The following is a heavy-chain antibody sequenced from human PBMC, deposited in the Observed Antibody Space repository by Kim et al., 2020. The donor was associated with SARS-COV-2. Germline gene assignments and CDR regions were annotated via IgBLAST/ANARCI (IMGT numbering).Heavy chain of an antibody. CDR2: ISYDGTHR. J-gene: IGHJ3*02. CDR3: ARGRDRGYSQPDDAFDI. Sequence: GGSLRLSCAASGFTFSSFAMHWVRQAPGKGLEWVAVISYDGTHRYYADSVKGRFTISRDSSKDTLYLQMNSLRGDDTAVYHCARGRDRGYSQPDDAFDI. V-gene: IGHV3-30*04. D-gene: IGHD5-12*01. CDR1: GFTFSSFA.